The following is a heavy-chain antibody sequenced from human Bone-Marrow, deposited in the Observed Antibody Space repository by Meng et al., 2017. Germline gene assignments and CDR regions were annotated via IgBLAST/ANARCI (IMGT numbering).Heavy chain of an antibody. Sequence: ASVKVSCKASGYTFRDYYMDWVRQAPGQGLEWMGWNNPNSGATNYAQKFQGRVTLTRDKSITTVYMDVTSLRSDDTAVYYCAKDLRNWNDAFDIWGQGTMVTVSS. V-gene: IGHV1-2*02. J-gene: IGHJ3*02. CDR2: NNPNSGAT. D-gene: IGHD1-20*01. CDR1: GYTFRDYY. CDR3: AKDLRNWNDAFDI.